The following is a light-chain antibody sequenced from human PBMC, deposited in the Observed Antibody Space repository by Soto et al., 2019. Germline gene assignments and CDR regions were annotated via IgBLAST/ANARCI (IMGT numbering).Light chain of an antibody. J-gene: IGLJ1*01. CDR2: GNN. Sequence: QSVLTQPPSVSGAPGQRVTISCTGSSSNIGAGYDIHWYQQLPGTAPKLLIYGNNNRPSGVPDRFSGSKSGTSASLAITGLQAEDEADYYCQSHDSSLSGYVFGTGNKVTVL. CDR3: QSHDSSLSGYV. V-gene: IGLV1-40*01. CDR1: SSNIGAGYD.